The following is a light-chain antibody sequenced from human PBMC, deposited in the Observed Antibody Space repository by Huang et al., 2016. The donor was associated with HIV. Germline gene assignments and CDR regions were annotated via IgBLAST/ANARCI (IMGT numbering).Light chain of an antibody. V-gene: IGKV1-NL1*01. CDR3: QQYNHTPLT. CDR1: QAISYS. CDR2: ATS. J-gene: IGKJ4*01. Sequence: DIQMTQSPSSLSASLGDRVTITCRASQAISYSLAWYQQRPGQAPKLLLYATSRLPSGVPSRFSGSGSGTDYTLTISSLQPEDFATYYCQQYNHTPLTFGGGTKVEIK.